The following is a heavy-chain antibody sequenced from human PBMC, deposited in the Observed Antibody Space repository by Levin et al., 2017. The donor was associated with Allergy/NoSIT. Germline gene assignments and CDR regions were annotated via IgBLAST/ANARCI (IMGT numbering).Heavy chain of an antibody. CDR3: ARASYTSSRIDY. Sequence: SCGVSRGSFSGSSYYWGWIRQPPGKGLEWIGTIFYTGNTYCNPSLKSRVTISVDTSKKHLSLNLTSVTAADTAMYYCARASYTSSRIDYWGQGTLVTVSS. CDR2: IFYTGNT. CDR1: RGSFSGSSYY. D-gene: IGHD6-13*01. J-gene: IGHJ4*02. V-gene: IGHV4-39*02.